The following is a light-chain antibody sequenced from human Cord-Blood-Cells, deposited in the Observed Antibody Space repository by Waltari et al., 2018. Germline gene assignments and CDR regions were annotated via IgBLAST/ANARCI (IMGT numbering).Light chain of an antibody. CDR1: SGHSSYA. Sequence: QLVLTQSPSASASLGASVKLTCTLSSGHSSYAIAWRPQQPEKGPRYLMKLNSDGSHSKGDGIPDRFSGSSSGAERYLTISSLRSEDEADYYCQTWGTGIPHWVFGGGTKLTVL. CDR2: LNSDGSH. CDR3: QTWGTGIPHWV. J-gene: IGLJ3*02. V-gene: IGLV4-69*01.